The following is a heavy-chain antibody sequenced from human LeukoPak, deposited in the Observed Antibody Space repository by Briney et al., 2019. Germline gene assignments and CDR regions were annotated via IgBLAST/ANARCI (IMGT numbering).Heavy chain of an antibody. D-gene: IGHD6-13*01. CDR3: ARAVAAAVIDY. J-gene: IGHJ4*02. V-gene: IGHV3-47*01. CDR1: GFAFSSYA. Sequence: PGGSLRLSCAASGFAFSSYALLWVRRAPGKGLEWVSAIGTGGDTYYADSVMGRFTISRDDAKKSLYLHMNSLIAEDMAVYYCARAVAAAVIDYWGQGTLVTVSS. CDR2: IGTGGDT.